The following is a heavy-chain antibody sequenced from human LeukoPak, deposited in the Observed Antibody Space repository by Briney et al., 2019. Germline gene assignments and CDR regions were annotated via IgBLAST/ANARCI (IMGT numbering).Heavy chain of an antibody. V-gene: IGHV4-4*07. CDR2: IYSTGNT. Sequence: PSETLSLTCTVSGDSISSYYWSWIRQPAGKGLEWIGRIYSTGNTDYNPSLKSRVTMSVDTSKNQFSLKLNSVTAADTAMYYCARDGTDYYGSSGYYYFDYWGQGTLVTVSS. CDR3: ARDGTDYYGSSGYYYFDY. D-gene: IGHD3-22*01. J-gene: IGHJ4*02. CDR1: GDSISSYY.